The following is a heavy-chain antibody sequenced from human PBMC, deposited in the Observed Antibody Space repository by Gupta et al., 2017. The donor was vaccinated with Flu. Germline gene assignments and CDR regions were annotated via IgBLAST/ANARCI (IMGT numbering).Heavy chain of an antibody. CDR2: IYTSGST. CDR3: ARDGGTVGASYGMDV. CDR1: GGSISSGSYY. Sequence: QVQLQESGPGLVKPSQTLSLTCTVSGGSISSGSYYWSWIRQPAGKGLEWIGRIYTSGSTNYNPSLKSRVTISGDTSKNQFSLKLSSVTAADTAVYYCARDGGTVGASYGMDVWGQGTTVTVYS. J-gene: IGHJ6*02. V-gene: IGHV4-61*02. D-gene: IGHD1-26*01.